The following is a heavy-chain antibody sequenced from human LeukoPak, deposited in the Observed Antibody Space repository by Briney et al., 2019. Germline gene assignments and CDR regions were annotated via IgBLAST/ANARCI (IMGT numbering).Heavy chain of an antibody. V-gene: IGHV4-4*02. Sequence: SGTLSLTCAFSGGSIGSGYWWSWVRQSPRKGLEWIGEIHHDGSTNYNPSLKSRLTILVDKSRNQFSLMLRSVTAADTAVYYCARNAYYSADYWGQGTLLTVSS. CDR1: GGSIGSGYW. CDR3: ARNAYYSADY. J-gene: IGHJ4*02. D-gene: IGHD2/OR15-2a*01. CDR2: IHHDGST.